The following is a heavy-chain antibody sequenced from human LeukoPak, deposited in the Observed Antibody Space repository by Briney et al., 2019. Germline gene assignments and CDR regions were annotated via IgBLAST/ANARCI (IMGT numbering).Heavy chain of an antibody. CDR1: GGSFSGYY. D-gene: IGHD1-26*01. Sequence: SETLSLTCAVYGGSFSGYYWSWIRQPPGKGLEWIGEINHSGSTNYNPSLKSRVTISVDTSKNQFSLKLSSVTAADTAVYYCARGRVEWELDYWGQGTLVTVSS. J-gene: IGHJ4*02. V-gene: IGHV4-34*01. CDR3: ARGRVEWELDY. CDR2: INHSGST.